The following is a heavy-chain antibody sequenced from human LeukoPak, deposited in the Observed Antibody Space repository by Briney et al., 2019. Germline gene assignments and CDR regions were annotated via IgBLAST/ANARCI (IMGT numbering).Heavy chain of an antibody. J-gene: IGHJ3*02. D-gene: IGHD3/OR15-3a*01. V-gene: IGHV3-23*01. CDR2: ISASGNSL. CDR3: AKDRIMIFRTFEM. CDR1: GFTFSNYA. Sequence: QSGGSLRLSCAASGFTFSNYAMSWVRQAPGKGLEWVSAISASGNSLYYADSVKGRFTISKDNSKSTLSLQMNSLRAEDTAVYYCAKDRIMIFRTFEMWGQGTMVTVSS.